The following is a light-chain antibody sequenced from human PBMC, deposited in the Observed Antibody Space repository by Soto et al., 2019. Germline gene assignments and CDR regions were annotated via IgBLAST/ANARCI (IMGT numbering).Light chain of an antibody. CDR3: QQYNSYSVT. CDR2: DAS. CDR1: QSISSW. V-gene: IGKV1-5*01. Sequence: DIQMTQSPSTLSASVGDRVTITCRASQSISSWLAWYQQKPGKAPKLLIYDASSLESGVPSRFSDSGSGTEFTLTISSLQPDDFATYYCQQYNSYSVTFGQGTKVDIK. J-gene: IGKJ1*01.